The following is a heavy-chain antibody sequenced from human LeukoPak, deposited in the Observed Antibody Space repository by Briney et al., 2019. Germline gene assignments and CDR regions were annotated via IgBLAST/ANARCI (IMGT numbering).Heavy chain of an antibody. Sequence: ASVKVSCKASGYTFTGYYIHWVRQAPGHGLEWMGWMNPKSGGTNYAQKFQGRVTMTRDTSISTAYMELSRLRSDDTAVYYCARDRGVDYCSGGSCSHYYYYMDVWGKGTTVTISS. CDR1: GYTFTGYY. CDR3: ARDRGVDYCSGGSCSHYYYYMDV. V-gene: IGHV1-2*02. D-gene: IGHD2-15*01. CDR2: MNPKSGGT. J-gene: IGHJ6*03.